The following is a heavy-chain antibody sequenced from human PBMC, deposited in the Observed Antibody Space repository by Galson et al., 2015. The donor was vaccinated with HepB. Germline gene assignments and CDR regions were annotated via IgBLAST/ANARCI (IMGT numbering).Heavy chain of an antibody. J-gene: IGHJ4*02. CDR3: ANHPGIANLNY. V-gene: IGHV3-23*01. D-gene: IGHD6-13*01. CDR2: ISGSGGST. CDR1: GFTFSSYA. Sequence: SLRLSCAASGFTFSSYAMSWVRQAPGKGLEWVSAISGSGGSTYYADSVKGRFTISRDNSKNTLYLQMNSLRAEDTAVYYCANHPGIANLNYWGQGTLVTVSS.